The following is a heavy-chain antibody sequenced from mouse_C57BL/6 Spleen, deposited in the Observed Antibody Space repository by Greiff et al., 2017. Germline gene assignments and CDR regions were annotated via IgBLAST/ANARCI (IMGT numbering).Heavy chain of an antibody. J-gene: IGHJ2*01. CDR2: IDPSDSYT. CDR3: AGVTGNDY. CDR1: GYTFTSYW. V-gene: IGHV1-50*01. D-gene: IGHD4-1*01. Sequence: QVQLKQPGAELVKPGASVKLSCKASGYTFTSYWMQWVKQRPGQGLEWIGEIDPSDSYTNYNQKFKGKATLTVDTSSSTAYMQLSSLTSEDSAVYYCAGVTGNDYWGQGTTLTVSS.